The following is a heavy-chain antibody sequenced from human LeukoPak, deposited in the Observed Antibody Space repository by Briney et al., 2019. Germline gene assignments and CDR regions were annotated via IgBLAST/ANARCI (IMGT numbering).Heavy chain of an antibody. V-gene: IGHV4-4*07. Sequence: PSETLSLTCTVSGGSISSYYWNWIRQPAGKGLEWIGRIYTSGGTNYNPYLKSRVTMSASKSKNQFSLKLRYSIGAETAVLYYARDSSWYLYYMDVWGKGTTVTISS. CDR1: GGSISSYY. D-gene: IGHD6-13*01. CDR3: ARDSSWYLYYMDV. CDR2: IYTSGGT. J-gene: IGHJ6*03.